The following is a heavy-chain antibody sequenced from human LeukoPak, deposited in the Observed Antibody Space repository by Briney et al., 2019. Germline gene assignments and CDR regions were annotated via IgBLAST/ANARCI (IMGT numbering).Heavy chain of an antibody. CDR1: GYSISSGYY. V-gene: IGHV4-38-2*02. D-gene: IGHD5-24*01. CDR2: IYHSGST. CDR3: ARAPQDFGDGYNYYY. Sequence: SETLSLTCTVSGYSISSGYYWGWIRQPPGKGLEWNGSIYHSGSTYYNPSLKSRVTISVDTSKNQFSLKLSSVAAADTAVYYCARAPQDFGDGYNYYYWGQGTLVTVSS. J-gene: IGHJ4*02.